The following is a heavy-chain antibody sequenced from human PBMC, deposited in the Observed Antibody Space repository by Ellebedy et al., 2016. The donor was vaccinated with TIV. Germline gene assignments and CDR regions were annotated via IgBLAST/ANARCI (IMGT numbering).Heavy chain of an antibody. CDR3: ATVGLGVAGSIDY. CDR2: IYSSGNT. V-gene: IGHV4-61*02. CDR1: GDSINNNDYY. J-gene: IGHJ4*02. Sequence: SETLSLTXTVSGDSINNNDYYWSWIRQPAGKGLEWIGRIYSSGNTNYNPSLRSRVTMPLDTSKNQISLKVSSVTAADTAVYYCATVGLGVAGSIDYWGQGTPVTVSS. D-gene: IGHD6-19*01.